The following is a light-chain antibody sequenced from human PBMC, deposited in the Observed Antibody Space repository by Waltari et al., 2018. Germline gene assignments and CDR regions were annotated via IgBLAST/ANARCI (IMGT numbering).Light chain of an antibody. CDR1: QTILYNSNNKNY. Sequence: DIVMTQSPDSLSLSLGDRATINCKSSQTILYNSNNKNYLSWYQQKPGQSPKLLIYWASTWDSGVPDRFSGSGSGTDFTLAISSLQAEDVAVYYCQQYYSGLTFGGGTRVEIK. J-gene: IGKJ4*01. CDR2: WAS. V-gene: IGKV4-1*01. CDR3: QQYYSGLT.